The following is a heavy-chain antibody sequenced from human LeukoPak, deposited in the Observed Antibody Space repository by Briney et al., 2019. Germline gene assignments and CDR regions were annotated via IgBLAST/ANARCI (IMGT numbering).Heavy chain of an antibody. CDR2: TYYSGST. Sequence: PSETLSLTCTVSGGSIASPYWSWIRQPPGKGLEWIAYTYYSGSTSYNPSLKSRVTISLDTSKNQFSLKLSSVTAADTAIYYCVRMGSGGYWGQGTLVTVSS. CDR1: GGSIASPY. CDR3: VRMGSGGY. V-gene: IGHV4-59*11. J-gene: IGHJ4*02. D-gene: IGHD3-16*01.